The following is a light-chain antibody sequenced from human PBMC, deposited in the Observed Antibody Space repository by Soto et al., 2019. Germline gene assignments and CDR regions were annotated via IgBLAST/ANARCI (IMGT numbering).Light chain of an antibody. J-gene: IGKJ4*01. CDR2: AAS. CDR1: QSISNY. V-gene: IGKV1-39*01. Sequence: DIQMTQSASSLSASVGDRVTITCRASQSISNYLNWYQQKPGKAPKVLIYAASSLQSGVPSRFSGSGSGTDFSLTISSLQPEDFATYYCQQSYGTPLTFGGGTKVEIK. CDR3: QQSYGTPLT.